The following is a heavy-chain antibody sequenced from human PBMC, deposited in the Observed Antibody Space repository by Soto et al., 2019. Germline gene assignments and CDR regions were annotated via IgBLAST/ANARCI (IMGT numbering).Heavy chain of an antibody. CDR1: GYTLTELS. Sequence: VASVKVSCKVSGYTLTELSMHWVRQAPGKGLEWMGGFDPEDGETIYAQKFQGRVTMTEDTSTDTAYMELSSLRSEDTAVYYCATLGGSCYGCNWFDPWGQGTLVTVSS. D-gene: IGHD2-15*01. J-gene: IGHJ5*02. V-gene: IGHV1-24*01. CDR3: ATLGGSCYGCNWFDP. CDR2: FDPEDGET.